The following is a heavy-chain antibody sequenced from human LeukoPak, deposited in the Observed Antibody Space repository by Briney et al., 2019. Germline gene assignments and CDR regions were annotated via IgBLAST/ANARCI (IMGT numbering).Heavy chain of an antibody. J-gene: IGHJ4*02. CDR1: GGSISSYY. V-gene: IGHV4-4*09. CDR2: IYTSRST. Sequence: SATLSLTCTASGGSISSYYWSWIRQPPGKVLEWGGYIYTSRSTNYNPSLKSRVTISVDTSKNQFSLKLSSVTAADTAVYYCASTREGDNYEVGYWGQGTLVTVSS. CDR3: ASTREGDNYEVGY. D-gene: IGHD5-24*01.